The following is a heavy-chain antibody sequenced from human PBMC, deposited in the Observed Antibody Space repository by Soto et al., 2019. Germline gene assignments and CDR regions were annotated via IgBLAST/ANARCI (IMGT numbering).Heavy chain of an antibody. V-gene: IGHV3-72*01. CDR2: TRNKANSYTT. Sequence: GGSLRLSCAASGFTFSDHYMDWVRQAPGKGLEWVGRTRNKANSYTTEYAASVKGRFTISRDDSKNSLYLQMNSLKTEDTAVYYCARDLKEGGPYYYYYYMDVWGKGTTVTVSS. CDR1: GFTFSDHY. J-gene: IGHJ6*03. CDR3: ARDLKEGGPYYYYYYMDV. D-gene: IGHD3-16*01.